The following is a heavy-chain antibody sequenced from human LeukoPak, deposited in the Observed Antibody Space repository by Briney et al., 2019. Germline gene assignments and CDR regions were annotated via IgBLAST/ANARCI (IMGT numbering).Heavy chain of an antibody. J-gene: IGHJ6*03. CDR1: GFTFSSYA. V-gene: IGHV3-23*01. CDR2: ISGSGGST. CDR3: AKDSDSSGWYYYYMDV. Sequence: PGGSLRLSCAASGFTFSSYAMSWVGQAPGKGLEWVSAISGSGGSTYYADSVKGRFTISRDNSKNTLYLQMNSLRAEDTAVYYCAKDSDSSGWYYYYMDVWGKGTTVTVSS. D-gene: IGHD6-19*01.